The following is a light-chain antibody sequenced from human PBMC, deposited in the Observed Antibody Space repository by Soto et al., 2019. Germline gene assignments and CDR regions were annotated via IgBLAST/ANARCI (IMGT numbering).Light chain of an antibody. Sequence: QSALTQPPSASGSPGQSVTISCTGTSSDVGGYNYVSWYQQHPGKAPNVMIYEVSKRPSGVPDRFSGSKSGNTASLTVSGLQAEDEAYYYCSSYAGSNNLVFGGGTKLTVL. CDR3: SSYAGSNNLV. V-gene: IGLV2-8*01. CDR2: EVS. CDR1: SSDVGGYNY. J-gene: IGLJ2*01.